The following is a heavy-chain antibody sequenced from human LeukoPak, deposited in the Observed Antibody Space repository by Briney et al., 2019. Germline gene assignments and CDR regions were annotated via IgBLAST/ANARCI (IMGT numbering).Heavy chain of an antibody. J-gene: IGHJ4*02. CDR1: GFTFSSYS. V-gene: IGHV3-48*01. D-gene: IGHD3-3*01. CDR3: AKGGIAYDFWSGYYLYYFDY. Sequence: GGSLRLSCAASGFTFSSYSMNWVRQAPGKGLEWVSYISSSSSTIYYADSVKGRFTISRDNSKNTLYLQMNSLRAEDTAVYYCAKGGIAYDFWSGYYLYYFDYWGQGTLVTVSS. CDR2: ISSSSSTI.